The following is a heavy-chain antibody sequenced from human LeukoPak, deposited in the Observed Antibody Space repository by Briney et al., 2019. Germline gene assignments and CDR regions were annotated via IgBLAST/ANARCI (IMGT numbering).Heavy chain of an antibody. Sequence: PGGSLRLSCAASGFTFSSYFMSWVRQAPGKGLEWVSGISGSGGDTLYADSVRGQFTISRDNSKNTLYLQMNSLRAEDTAVYYCAKVPPHDDSGYSNQYWGQGTLVTASS. CDR3: AKVPPHDDSGYSNQY. D-gene: IGHD3-22*01. V-gene: IGHV3-23*01. CDR1: GFTFSSYF. J-gene: IGHJ4*02. CDR2: ISGSGGDT.